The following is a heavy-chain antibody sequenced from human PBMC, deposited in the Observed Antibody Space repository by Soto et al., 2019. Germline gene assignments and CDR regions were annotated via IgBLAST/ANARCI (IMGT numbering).Heavy chain of an antibody. V-gene: IGHV1-69*01. CDR3: ARYRQSLIFDY. CDR1: GGTFSSYA. Sequence: QVQLVQSGAAVKKPGSSVKVSCKASGGTFSSYAISWVRQAPGQGLEWMGGINPIFGTANYVQKLEDRVTITADESTSTANVELSSLRSEDTAVYDCARYRQSLIFDYWGQGTLVTVSS. D-gene: IGHD1-26*01. CDR2: INPIFGTA. J-gene: IGHJ4*02.